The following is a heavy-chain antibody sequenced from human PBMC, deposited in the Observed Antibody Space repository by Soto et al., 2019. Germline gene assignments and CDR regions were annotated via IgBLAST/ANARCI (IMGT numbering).Heavy chain of an antibody. J-gene: IGHJ4*02. D-gene: IGHD6-6*01. V-gene: IGHV4-39*01. Sequence: SETLSLTCTVSGGSISSSTSYWGWVRQPPGKGLEWIGSMWYGRNTFYNPSLQSRVTISVDTSKNQFSLRLSSVTAADTAVYFCARGLQNYYSSSYADYWGQGTLVTVSS. CDR1: GGSISSSTSY. CDR2: MWYGRNT. CDR3: ARGLQNYYSSSYADY.